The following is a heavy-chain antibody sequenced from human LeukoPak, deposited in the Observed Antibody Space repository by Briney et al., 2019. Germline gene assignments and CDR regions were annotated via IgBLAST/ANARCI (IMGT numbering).Heavy chain of an antibody. CDR2: IYYSGST. D-gene: IGHD5-18*01. CDR3: ARHSVSYGLDY. J-gene: IGHJ4*02. CDR1: GGSISSSSYY. Sequence: SETLSLTCTVSGGSISSSSYYWGWIRQPPGKGLEWIGSIYYSGSTYYNPSLKSRVTISVDTSKNQFSLKLSSVTAADTAVYYCARHSVSYGLDYWGQGTLVIVSS. V-gene: IGHV4-39*01.